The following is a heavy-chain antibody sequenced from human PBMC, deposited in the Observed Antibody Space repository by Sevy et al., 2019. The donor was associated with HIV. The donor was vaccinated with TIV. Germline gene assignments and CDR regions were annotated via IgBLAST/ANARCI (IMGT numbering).Heavy chain of an antibody. CDR3: AKDLSIAGGTTGFDY. J-gene: IGHJ4*02. CDR2: ISWNSNNI. Sequence: GGSLRLSCAASGFSFDDYAMHWVRQPPGKGLEWVSGISWNSNNIGYADSGKGRFTISRDNAKNSLYLQMNSLRVEDTALYYCAKDLSIAGGTTGFDYWGQGTLVTVS. CDR1: GFSFDDYA. V-gene: IGHV3-9*01. D-gene: IGHD1-26*01.